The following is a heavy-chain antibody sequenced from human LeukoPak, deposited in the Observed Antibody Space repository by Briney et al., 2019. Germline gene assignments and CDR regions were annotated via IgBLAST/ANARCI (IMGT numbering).Heavy chain of an antibody. CDR2: IYYSGST. D-gene: IGHD5-12*01. CDR1: GGSISNNNYY. Sequence: SETLSLTCTVSGGSISNNNYYWAWIRQPPGKGLEWIGSIYYSGSTYYNPSLKSRVTISVDTSKNQFSLKLSSVTAADTAVYYCARDVAGNTFDYWGQGTLVTVSS. CDR3: ARDVAGNTFDY. J-gene: IGHJ4*02. V-gene: IGHV4-39*07.